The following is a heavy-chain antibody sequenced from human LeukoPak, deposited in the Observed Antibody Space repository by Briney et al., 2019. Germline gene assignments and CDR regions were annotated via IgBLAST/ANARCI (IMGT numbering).Heavy chain of an antibody. CDR1: GYTFTSYG. V-gene: IGHV1-18*01. CDR2: ISANNDNT. D-gene: IGHD4-17*01. CDR3: ARAATTVTYQTTGTLFDY. Sequence: ASVKASCKASGYTFTSYGISWVRPAPGQGLEWIGWISANNDNTNYAQKLQGRVTMTTDTYTSTAYMELRSLRSDDAAVYYCARAATTVTYQTTGTLFDYWGQGTLVTVSS. J-gene: IGHJ4*02.